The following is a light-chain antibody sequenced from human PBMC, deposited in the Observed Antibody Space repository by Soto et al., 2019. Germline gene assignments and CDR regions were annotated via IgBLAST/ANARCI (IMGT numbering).Light chain of an antibody. CDR3: QQSYSTPFT. CDR1: QNISNY. Sequence: DIQMTQSPSSLSASVGDRVTITCLASQNISNYLNWYQEKPGKAPKLLIYAASSLQSGVPSRFSGSGSGTDFTLTISSLQPEDFATYYCQQSYSTPFTFGPGTKVDIK. J-gene: IGKJ3*01. CDR2: AAS. V-gene: IGKV1-39*01.